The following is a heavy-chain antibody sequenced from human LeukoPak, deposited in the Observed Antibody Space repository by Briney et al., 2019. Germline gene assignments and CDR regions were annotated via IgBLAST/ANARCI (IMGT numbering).Heavy chain of an antibody. CDR2: MYYTGST. J-gene: IGHJ4*02. CDR1: GGSIRSYY. Sequence: SETLSLTCTVSGGSIRSYYWTWVRQPPGKGLEWIGYMYYTGSTKYNPSLKSRVSISVDTSKNQFSLTLTSVTAADTAVYYCAAVVVSGTPYFDYWGQGTLVTVSS. D-gene: IGHD2-21*02. CDR3: AAVVVSGTPYFDY. V-gene: IGHV4-59*03.